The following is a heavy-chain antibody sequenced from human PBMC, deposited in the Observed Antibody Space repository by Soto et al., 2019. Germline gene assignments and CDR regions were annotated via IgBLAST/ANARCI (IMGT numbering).Heavy chain of an antibody. J-gene: IGHJ6*02. D-gene: IGHD3-10*01. V-gene: IGHV1-69*13. CDR3: ARRHHGSGSWYYYGMDV. Sequence: SVKVSCKASGVTFSSYAISWVRQAPGQGLEWMGGIIPIFGTANYAQKFQGRVTITADESTSTAYMELSSLRSEDTAVYYCARRHHGSGSWYYYGMDVWGQGTTVTVSS. CDR2: IIPIFGTA. CDR1: GVTFSSYA.